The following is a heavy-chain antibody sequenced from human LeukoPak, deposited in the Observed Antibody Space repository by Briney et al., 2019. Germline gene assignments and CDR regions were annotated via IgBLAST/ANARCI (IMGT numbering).Heavy chain of an antibody. CDR3: ARGGCGSISCFSI. V-gene: IGHV4-38-2*01. Sequence: SETLSLTCAVSGYSISSGYYWSWIRQAPGKGLEWIGTISYSGSTYYKLSLKSRVTISVDTSKNQFSLKLSSLTAADTAVYYCARGGCGSISCFSIWGQGTLVTVSS. CDR2: ISYSGST. J-gene: IGHJ4*02. D-gene: IGHD2-2*01. CDR1: GYSISSGYY.